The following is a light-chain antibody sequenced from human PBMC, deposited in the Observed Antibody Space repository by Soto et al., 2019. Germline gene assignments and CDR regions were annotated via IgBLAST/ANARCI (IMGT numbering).Light chain of an antibody. CDR2: GNT. J-gene: IGLJ2*01. CDR1: SSNIGAGYD. V-gene: IGLV1-40*01. CDR3: LSFDSSLSVV. Sequence: QLVLTQPPSVSGAPGQRGTISCTGSSSNIGAGYDVHWYQQLPGRAPKLLIYGNTNRPSGVPDRFSGSKSGTSASLAITGLQAEDEADYYCLSFDSSLSVVFGGGTKLTVL.